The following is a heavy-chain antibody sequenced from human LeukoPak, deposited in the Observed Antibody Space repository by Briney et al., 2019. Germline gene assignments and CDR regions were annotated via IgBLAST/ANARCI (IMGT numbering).Heavy chain of an antibody. Sequence: SETLSLTCSVSGGSIRSSNSFWGWIRQPPGERLEWIATIYYNGNTYYNPFLQSRVIISVDTSTNQFSLKLNSVIAADTAVYYCARATAAPSSYFFDHWGQGTLVTVSS. CDR3: ARATAAPSSYFFDH. CDR2: IYYNGNT. J-gene: IGHJ4*02. V-gene: IGHV4-39*07. CDR1: GGSIRSSNSF. D-gene: IGHD6-25*01.